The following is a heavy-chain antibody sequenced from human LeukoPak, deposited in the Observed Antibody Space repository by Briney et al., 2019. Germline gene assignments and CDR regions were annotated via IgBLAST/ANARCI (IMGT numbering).Heavy chain of an antibody. D-gene: IGHD2-15*01. J-gene: IGHJ6*03. CDR2: IRFDGTSK. Sequence: PGGSLRLSCAASGFTFSSYGMHWVRQAPGKGLEWVAFIRFDGTSKYYADSVKGRFTISRDNSRNTLYLQMNSLRAEDTAVYYCARGPSGYCSGGAWYYKSHYMDVWGKGTTVTISS. CDR1: GFTFSSYG. V-gene: IGHV3-30*02. CDR3: ARGPSGYCSGGAWYYKSHYMDV.